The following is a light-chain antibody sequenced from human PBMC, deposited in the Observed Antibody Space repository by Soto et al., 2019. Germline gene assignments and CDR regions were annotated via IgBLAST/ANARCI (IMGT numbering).Light chain of an antibody. V-gene: IGKV3-20*01. Sequence: EIVLTQSPATLSLSPGERATLSCRASQSVSRYLAWYQHKVGQAPRLLIYGASSGATGIPDRFSGGGSGTDFTLTITRLEPEDFAVYFCLQYGGLPRTFGQGTKVDIK. CDR3: LQYGGLPRT. CDR1: QSVSRY. J-gene: IGKJ1*01. CDR2: GAS.